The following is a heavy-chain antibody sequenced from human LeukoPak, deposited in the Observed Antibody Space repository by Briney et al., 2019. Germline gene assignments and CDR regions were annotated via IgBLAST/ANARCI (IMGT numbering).Heavy chain of an antibody. J-gene: IGHJ4*02. Sequence: SGTLSLTCGVSGGSITNTNYWTWVRQPPGKGLEWIGEVNLQGSTNYNPSLMGRVAISVDTSENHTSLQLTSVTAADTAVYYCAREGGPYRPLDYSGQGTLVTVSP. CDR2: VNLQGST. V-gene: IGHV4-4*02. CDR3: AREGGPYRPLDY. CDR1: GGSITNTNY.